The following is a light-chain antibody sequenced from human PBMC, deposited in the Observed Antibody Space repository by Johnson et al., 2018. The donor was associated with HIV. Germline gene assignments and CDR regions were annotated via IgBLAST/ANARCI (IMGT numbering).Light chain of an antibody. CDR1: SSNIGNNF. Sequence: QSVLTQPPSVSAAPGQKVTISCSGSSSNIGNNFVSWYQQLPGTAPKVLIYDTSKRPSGIPDRFSGSKSGTSATLGITGLQTGDEADYYCGTWDSTFYVFGTGTKVTIL. CDR2: DTS. CDR3: GTWDSTFYV. J-gene: IGLJ1*01. V-gene: IGLV1-51*01.